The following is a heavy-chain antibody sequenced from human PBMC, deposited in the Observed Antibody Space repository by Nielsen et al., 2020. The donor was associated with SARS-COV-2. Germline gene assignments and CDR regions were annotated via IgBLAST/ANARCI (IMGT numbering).Heavy chain of an antibody. CDR3: ETVSSGWYRGGY. Sequence: GGSLRLSCAASGFTFDDYAMHWVRQAPGKGLEWVSGISWNSGSIGYADSVKGRFTISRDNAKNSLYLQMNSLRAEDTALYYCETVSSGWYRGGYWGQGTLVTVSS. CDR1: GFTFDDYA. V-gene: IGHV3-9*01. J-gene: IGHJ4*02. D-gene: IGHD6-19*01. CDR2: ISWNSGSI.